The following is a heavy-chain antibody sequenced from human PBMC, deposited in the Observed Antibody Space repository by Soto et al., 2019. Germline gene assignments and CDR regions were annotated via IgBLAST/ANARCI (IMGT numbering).Heavy chain of an antibody. J-gene: IGHJ6*02. V-gene: IGHV3-23*01. CDR3: AKMSRRDLGPQPYYYYYLDV. CDR2: INGSGGST. Sequence: EVQLLESGGGLVQPGGSLRLSCAASGFTFSSYAMNWVRQAPGKGLEWVSAINGSGGSTHYADSVKGRFTISRDNSKNTLYLQMNSLRAEDTALYYCAKMSRRDLGPQPYYYYYLDVWGQGTTVTVSS. CDR1: GFTFSSYA.